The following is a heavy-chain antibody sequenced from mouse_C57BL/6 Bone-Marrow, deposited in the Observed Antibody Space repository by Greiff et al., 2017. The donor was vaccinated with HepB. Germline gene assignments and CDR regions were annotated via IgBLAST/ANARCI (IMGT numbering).Heavy chain of an antibody. CDR2: IYPGSGST. CDR1: GYTFTSYW. Sequence: QVQLQQPGAELVKPGASVKMSCKASGYTFTSYWITWVKQRPGQGLEWIGDIYPGSGSTNYNEKFKSKATLTVDTSSSTAYRQLSSLTSEDSAVYYCARYYYGSSLWYFDVWGTGTTVTVSS. CDR3: ARYYYGSSLWYFDV. J-gene: IGHJ1*03. V-gene: IGHV1-55*01. D-gene: IGHD1-1*01.